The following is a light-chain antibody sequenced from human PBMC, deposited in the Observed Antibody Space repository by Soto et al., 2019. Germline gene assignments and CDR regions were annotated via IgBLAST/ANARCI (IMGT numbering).Light chain of an antibody. Sequence: SALTQPASVSGSPGQSITISCTGTSSDVGNYNLVSWYQQYPGRVPKLMIYEGSKRPSGVSNRFSGSKSGDTASLTISGLQPEDEADYYCWSYAGSSTFVVFGGGTQLTVL. V-gene: IGLV2-23*03. J-gene: IGLJ2*01. CDR2: EGS. CDR1: SSDVGNYNL. CDR3: WSYAGSSTFVV.